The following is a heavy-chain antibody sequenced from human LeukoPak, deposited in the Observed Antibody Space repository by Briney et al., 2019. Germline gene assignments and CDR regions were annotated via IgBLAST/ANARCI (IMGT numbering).Heavy chain of an antibody. D-gene: IGHD2-2*01. CDR1: GFTFSDYY. CDR2: ISSSGSTI. J-gene: IGHJ1*01. Sequence: GGSLRLSCAASGFTFSDYYMSWIRQAPGKGLEWVSYISSSGSTIYYADSVKGRFTISRDNAKNSLYLQMNSLRAEDTAVYYCARLRYCSSTSCPGWGQGTLVTVSS. V-gene: IGHV3-11*04. CDR3: ARLRYCSSTSCPG.